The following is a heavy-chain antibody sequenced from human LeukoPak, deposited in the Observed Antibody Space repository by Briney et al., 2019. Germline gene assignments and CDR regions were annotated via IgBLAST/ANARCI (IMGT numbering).Heavy chain of an antibody. V-gene: IGHV3-53*01. Sequence: GGSLRLSCAASGFTVSSNYMGWVRQAPGKGLEWVSVIYSGGSTYYADSVKGRFTISRDNSKNTLYLQMNSLRAEDTAVYYCARVDSSGWLHFDYWGQGTLVTVSS. D-gene: IGHD6-19*01. J-gene: IGHJ4*02. CDR2: IYSGGST. CDR1: GFTVSSNY. CDR3: ARVDSSGWLHFDY.